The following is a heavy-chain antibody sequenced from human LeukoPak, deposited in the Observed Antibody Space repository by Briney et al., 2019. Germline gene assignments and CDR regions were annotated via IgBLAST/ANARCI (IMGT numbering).Heavy chain of an antibody. CDR3: ARGQQPPTIYLFDI. CDR1: AYTFSISG. D-gene: IGHD6-13*01. J-gene: IGHJ1*01. V-gene: IGHV1-18*04. CDR2: ISVHNGNT. Sequence: ASVKLTLSCSAYTFSISGHGIACNAPGQGLEWMGWISVHNGNTKYALKFQGRVTMTTDTSTSTAYMERRSLRSDDTAVYYCARGQQPPTIYLFDIWGQGTLVTVSS.